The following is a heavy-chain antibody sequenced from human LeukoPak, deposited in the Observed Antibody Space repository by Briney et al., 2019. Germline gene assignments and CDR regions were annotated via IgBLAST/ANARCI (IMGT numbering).Heavy chain of an antibody. CDR1: GGTFSSYA. CDR3: ARGGDGDILTGYWPGDY. J-gene: IGHJ4*02. D-gene: IGHD3-9*01. CDR2: IIPIFGTA. V-gene: IGHV1-69*13. Sequence: RASVKVSCKASGGTFSSYAISWVRQAPGQGLEWMGGIIPIFGTANYAQKFQGRVTITADESTSTAYMELSSLRSEDTAVHYCARGGDGDILTGYWPGDYWGQGTLVTVSS.